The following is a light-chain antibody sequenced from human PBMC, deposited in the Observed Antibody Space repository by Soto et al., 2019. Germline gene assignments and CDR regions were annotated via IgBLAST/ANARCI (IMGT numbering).Light chain of an antibody. V-gene: IGKV1-33*01. CDR3: QHYDNLPPLT. Sequence: DIQMTQSPSSLSASVGDRVTITCQASQDISNYLNWYQQKPGKAPKLLIYDASNLETGVPSRFSGSGSVTDFTFTISRLQPEDIATYYCQHYDNLPPLTFGVGTKVEIK. CDR2: DAS. CDR1: QDISNY. J-gene: IGKJ4*01.